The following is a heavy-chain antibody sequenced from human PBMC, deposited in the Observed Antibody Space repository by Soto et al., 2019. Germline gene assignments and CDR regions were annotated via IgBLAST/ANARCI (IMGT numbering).Heavy chain of an antibody. V-gene: IGHV4-61*01. CDR2: IYNREST. CDR1: GGSVSRGSYY. D-gene: IGHD6-19*01. J-gene: IGHJ6*02. CDR3: ARDTGRVAGTVDYYYGMDV. Sequence: PSETLSLTCTVSGGSVSRGSYYWSWIRQPPGRGLEWIGYIYNRESTNYNPSRRNRATISVDTSKNQLSLKLSSVTAADTAVYYCARDTGRVAGTVDYYYGMDVWGQGTTVTVSS.